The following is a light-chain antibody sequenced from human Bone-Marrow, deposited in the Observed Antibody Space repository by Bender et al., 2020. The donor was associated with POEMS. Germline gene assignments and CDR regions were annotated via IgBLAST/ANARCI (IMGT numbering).Light chain of an antibody. CDR2: EVI. V-gene: IGLV2-8*01. CDR3: SSYAGITVL. CDR1: TSDVVGYNF. J-gene: IGLJ3*02. Sequence: HSALAQPPSASVSPGQSVTISCIGTTSDVVGYNFVSSYRLHPGKAPTLILYEVIKRPAGVTVRFSGSKSGNTASLPVSGLQADDEAHYYCSSYAGITVLFGAGTKLTVL.